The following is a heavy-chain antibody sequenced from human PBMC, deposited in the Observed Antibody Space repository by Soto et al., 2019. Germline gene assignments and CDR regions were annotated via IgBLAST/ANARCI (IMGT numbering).Heavy chain of an antibody. V-gene: IGHV4-31*03. CDR2: IYYSGRT. CDR3: ARDGNGDYVSYFDL. CDR1: GGSISSGGYY. Sequence: QVQLQESGPGLVKPSQTLSLTCTVSGGSISSGGYYWSWIRQHPGKGLEWIGYIYYSGRTYYNPSLKSRVTISVDTSKNQFSLKLSSVTAADTAVYYCARDGNGDYVSYFDLWGRGTLVTVSS. J-gene: IGHJ2*01. D-gene: IGHD4-17*01.